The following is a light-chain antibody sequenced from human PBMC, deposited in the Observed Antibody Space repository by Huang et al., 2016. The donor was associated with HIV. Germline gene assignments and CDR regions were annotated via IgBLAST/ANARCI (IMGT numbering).Light chain of an antibody. J-gene: IGKJ2*01. Sequence: DIQITQSPSSLSASVGDTVIITCRASQKIKRYLNWYQQEPGKAPKLLISAASNLQIGVPSTFSGSGSGTDFTLTINSLQPEDSATYYCQQSARTPRTFGQGTKLEI. CDR1: QKIKRY. CDR3: QQSARTPRT. V-gene: IGKV1-39*01. CDR2: AAS.